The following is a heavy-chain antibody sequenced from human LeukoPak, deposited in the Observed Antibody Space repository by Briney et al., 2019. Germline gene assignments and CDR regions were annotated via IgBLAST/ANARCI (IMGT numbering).Heavy chain of an antibody. V-gene: IGHV3-15*01. CDR1: GFIFSNAW. CDR2: IKSKSDSGTT. D-gene: IGHD6-19*01. CDR3: TTGNKAVAGKGGL. J-gene: IGHJ4*02. Sequence: GGSLGLSCGASGFIFSNAWMSWVRQAPGKGLEWVGRIKSKSDSGTTDYAAPVKGRFTISRDDSKNTLYLQMNSLKIEGTAAYYCTTGNKAVAGKGGLWGQGTLVTVSS.